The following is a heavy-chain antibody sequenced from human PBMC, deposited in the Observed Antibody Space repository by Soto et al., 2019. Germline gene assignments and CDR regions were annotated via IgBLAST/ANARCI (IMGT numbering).Heavy chain of an antibody. D-gene: IGHD2-15*01. V-gene: IGHV1-18*01. CDR2: ISAYNGNT. CDR1: GYTFTNYG. J-gene: IGHJ4*02. Sequence: ASVKVSCKASGYTFTNYGISWVRQAPGQGLEWMGWISAYNGNTKYAQKLQGRVTITRDTSASTAYMELSSLRSEDTAVYYCARDLGGWPDYWGQGTLVTVS. CDR3: ARDLGGWPDY.